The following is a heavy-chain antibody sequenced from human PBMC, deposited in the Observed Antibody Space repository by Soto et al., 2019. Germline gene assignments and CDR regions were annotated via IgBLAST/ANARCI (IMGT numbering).Heavy chain of an antibody. J-gene: IGHJ5*02. CDR3: AKDQRKPAIFGVVTLS. CDR2: ITASGDID. Sequence: VQLLESGGDLVQPGGSLRISCAASGFTFNTYVMTWVRQTPGKGLDWVSSITASGDIDAYSDSVRGRFTISRDNSKDTLSLHMSNLRVEDTAVYYCAKDQRKPAIFGVVTLSWGQGTLVTVSS. D-gene: IGHD3-3*01. CDR1: GFTFNTYV. V-gene: IGHV3-23*01.